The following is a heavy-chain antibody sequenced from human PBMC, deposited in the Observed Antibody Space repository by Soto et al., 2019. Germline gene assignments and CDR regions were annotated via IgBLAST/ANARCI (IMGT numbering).Heavy chain of an antibody. CDR2: ISYDGNNK. CDR3: ARGAAWMGFDY. V-gene: IGHV3-30-3*01. J-gene: IGHJ4*02. D-gene: IGHD6-25*01. Sequence: QVQLVESGGGVVQPGRSLRLSCAASGFTFSTYAMHWVRQAPGKGLEWVAVISYDGNNKYYADSVKGRFTISRDNSKNTLYLQMKSLSVEDTAVYYCARGAAWMGFDYWGQGTLVTVSS. CDR1: GFTFSTYA.